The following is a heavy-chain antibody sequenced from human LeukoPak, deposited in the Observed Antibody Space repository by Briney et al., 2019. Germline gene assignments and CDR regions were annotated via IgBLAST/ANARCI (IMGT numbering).Heavy chain of an antibody. D-gene: IGHD5-18*01. J-gene: IGHJ6*02. CDR1: GYTFTSYA. V-gene: IGHV7-4-1*02. CDR3: ARGDRWRYSYGVSGMDV. CDR2: INTNTGNP. Sequence: ASVKVSCKASGYTFTSYAMNWVRQAPGQGLEGMGWINTNTGNPTYAQGFTGRFVFSLDTSVSTAYLQISSLKAEDTAVYYCARGDRWRYSYGVSGMDVWGQGPTVTVSS.